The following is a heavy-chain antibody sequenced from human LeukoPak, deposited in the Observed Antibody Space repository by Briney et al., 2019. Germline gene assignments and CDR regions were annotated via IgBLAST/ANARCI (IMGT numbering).Heavy chain of an antibody. CDR3: ARQITTMVTGWYFDL. CDR2: IHDSGST. Sequence: PSETLSLTCSISGGSIRNYYWSWIRQSPGKGLEWIGYIHDSGSTSYNPSLTSQFTISVDPSKNQFSLKLTSVTAADTAVYFCARQITTMVTGWYFDLWGRGTLVTVSS. D-gene: IGHD5-18*01. J-gene: IGHJ2*01. V-gene: IGHV4-59*01. CDR1: GGSIRNYY.